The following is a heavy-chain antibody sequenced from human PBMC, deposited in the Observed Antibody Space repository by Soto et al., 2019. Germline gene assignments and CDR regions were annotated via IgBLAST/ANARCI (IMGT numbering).Heavy chain of an antibody. CDR2: IKQDGSEK. Sequence: LRLSCAASGFSFSASWMAWVRQAPGKGLEWVADIKQDGSEKNYVDSVKGRATISRDNAKNSLYLQMNSLRAEDTAVYYCGRDPYFGAIDYWGLGTLVTVSS. J-gene: IGHJ4*02. CDR1: GFSFSASW. V-gene: IGHV3-7*01. CDR3: GRDPYFGAIDY. D-gene: IGHD3-16*01.